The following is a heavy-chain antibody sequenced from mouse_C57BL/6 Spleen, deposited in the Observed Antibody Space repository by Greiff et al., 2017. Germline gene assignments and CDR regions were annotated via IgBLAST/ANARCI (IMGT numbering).Heavy chain of an antibody. J-gene: IGHJ4*01. CDR3: ARSRDSSGYGAMDY. CDR2: IDPANGNT. CDR1: GFNIKNTY. Sequence: LVESVAELVRPGASVKLSCTASGFNIKNTYMHWVKQRPEQGLEWIGRIDPANGNTKYAPKFQGKATITADTSSNTAYLQLSSLTSEDTAIYYCARSRDSSGYGAMDYWGQGTSVTVSS. D-gene: IGHD3-2*02. V-gene: IGHV14-3*01.